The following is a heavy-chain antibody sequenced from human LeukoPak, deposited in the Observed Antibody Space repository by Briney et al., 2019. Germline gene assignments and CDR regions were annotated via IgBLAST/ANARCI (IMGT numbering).Heavy chain of an antibody. CDR3: VRDLGGRSGH. CDR2: INEDGSTT. V-gene: IGHV3-74*01. Sequence: GGSLRLSCAASGFIFRSNWMHWVRQAPGKGLVWVSRINEDGSTTNHADSVKGRFTISRDNVKNTLYMEMNSLRAEDTAVYYCVRDLGGRSGHWGQGTLVTVSP. CDR1: GFIFRSNW. D-gene: IGHD1-26*01. J-gene: IGHJ4*02.